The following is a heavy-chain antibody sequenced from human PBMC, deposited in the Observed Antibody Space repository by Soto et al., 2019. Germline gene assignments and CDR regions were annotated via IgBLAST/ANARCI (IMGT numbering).Heavy chain of an antibody. CDR1: GGSIISSNW. V-gene: IGHV4-4*02. D-gene: IGHD6-19*01. J-gene: IGHJ4*02. CDR3: ASNGYSSGWYYFDY. CDR2: IYHSGST. Sequence: SETLSLTCAFSGGSIISSNWWSWVRQPPGKGLEWIGEIYHSGSTNYNPSLKSRVTISVDKSKNQFSLKLSSVTAADTAVYYCASNGYSSGWYYFDYWGQGTLVTVSS.